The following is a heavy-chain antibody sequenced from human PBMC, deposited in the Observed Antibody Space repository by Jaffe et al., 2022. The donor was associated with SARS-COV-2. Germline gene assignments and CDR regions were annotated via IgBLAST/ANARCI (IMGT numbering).Heavy chain of an antibody. V-gene: IGHV3-53*01. Sequence: EVQLVESGGGLIQPGGSLTLSCAASGFAVSGNYMSWVRQAPGKGLEWVSIIYTSDDTQYADSVKGRFTISRDNPKNTLYLQMSSLRAEDTAIYYCARVALASWDVMDVWGQGTTVTVSS. CDR3: ARVALASWDVMDV. CDR2: IYTSDDT. D-gene: IGHD7-27*01. J-gene: IGHJ6*02. CDR1: GFAVSGNY.